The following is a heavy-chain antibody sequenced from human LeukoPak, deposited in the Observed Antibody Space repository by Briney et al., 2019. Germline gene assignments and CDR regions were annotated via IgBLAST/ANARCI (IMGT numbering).Heavy chain of an antibody. Sequence: PGGSLRLSCAASGFTVSSNYMSWVRQAPGKGLEWVSVIYSGSTTYYADSVKGRFTISRDNSKNTLYLQMNSLGAEDTAVYYCARDSSGLSYFDYGGQGTLGTVSS. CDR2: IYSGSTT. D-gene: IGHD3-22*01. V-gene: IGHV3-66*01. CDR1: GFTVSSNY. CDR3: ARDSSGLSYFDY. J-gene: IGHJ4*02.